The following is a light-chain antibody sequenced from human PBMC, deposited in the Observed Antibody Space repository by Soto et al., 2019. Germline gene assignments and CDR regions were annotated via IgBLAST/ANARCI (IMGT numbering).Light chain of an antibody. CDR3: QHYQGGHPIA. V-gene: IGKV3-20*01. CDR1: QSVSAR. CDR2: DVF. J-gene: IGKJ5*01. Sequence: EIVLTQSPDTLSLSPGESATLSCRASQSVSARLAWYKHKPGQPPRLLISDVFNRASGVAERFSGSGSETDFTLIIRRLEPEDSALYHCQHYQGGHPIAFGQGTRLEI.